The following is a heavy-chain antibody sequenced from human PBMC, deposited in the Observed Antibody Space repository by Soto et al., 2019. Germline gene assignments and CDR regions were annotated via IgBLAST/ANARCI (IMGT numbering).Heavy chain of an antibody. CDR2: IRSKANSYAT. V-gene: IGHV3-73*01. J-gene: IGHJ6*02. D-gene: IGHD6-19*01. CDR3: TRGRSGWVSYYYGMDV. CDR1: GFTFSGSA. Sequence: GGSLRLSCAASGFTFSGSAMHWVRQASGKGLEWVGRIRSKANSYATAYAASVKGRFTISRDDSKNTAYLQMNSLKTEDTAVYYCTRGRSGWVSYYYGMDVWGQGTTVTVS.